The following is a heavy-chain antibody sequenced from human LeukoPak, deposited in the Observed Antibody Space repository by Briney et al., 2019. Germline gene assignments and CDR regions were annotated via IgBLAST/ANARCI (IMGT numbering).Heavy chain of an antibody. CDR2: INRGGST. CDR1: GFTFNTYA. CDR3: ARNYNYGRYFFDS. Sequence: GSLRLSCAASGFTFNTYAMNWIRQPPGKGLEWIGEINRGGSTNYNPSLKSRITISVDTSKNQFSLKLTSVTAADTAVYYCARNYNYGRYFFDSWGQGILVTVSS. V-gene: IGHV4-34*01. J-gene: IGHJ4*02. D-gene: IGHD3-10*01.